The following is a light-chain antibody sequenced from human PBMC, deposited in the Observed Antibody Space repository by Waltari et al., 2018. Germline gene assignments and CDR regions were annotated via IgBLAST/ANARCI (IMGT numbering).Light chain of an antibody. CDR1: QSVSSD. J-gene: IGKJ1*01. V-gene: IGKV3-15*01. CDR3: QQYNNWPLT. Sequence: EMVMTQSPATLSVSPGERATLSCRASQSVSSDLAWYQQKYGQAPRLLIYAASNRATGIPARFNGGGSGTEFTLTISSLQSGDSAVYYCQQYNNWPLTFGQGTKVEIK. CDR2: AAS.